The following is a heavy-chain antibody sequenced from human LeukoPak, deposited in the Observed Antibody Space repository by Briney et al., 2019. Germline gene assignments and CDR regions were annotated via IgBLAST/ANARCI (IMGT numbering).Heavy chain of an antibody. CDR3: ARDLAAAGTWWFDP. CDR1: GFSFSTAD. V-gene: IGHV3-30*02. D-gene: IGHD6-13*01. CDR2: LRSGGNDK. J-gene: IGHJ5*02. Sequence: GGSLRLSCAASGFSFSTADMHWVRQAPGKGLEWVAFLRSGGNDKYYAGSVKGRFTISRDNSKNTLFLQMNSLRAEDTAVYYCARDLAAAGTWWFDPWGQGTLVTVSS.